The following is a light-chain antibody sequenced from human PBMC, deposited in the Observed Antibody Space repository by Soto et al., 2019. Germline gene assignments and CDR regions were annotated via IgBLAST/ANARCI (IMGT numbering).Light chain of an antibody. Sequence: QSALTQPPSASGSPGQTVIISCTGTSRDVGAYNHVSWYQQHPGKAPKLIIYDVDKRPSGVPDRFSASKSGNTASLTVSGRQAEDEADYYCSSYAGTYTLRVFGGGTKVTGL. CDR1: SRDVGAYNH. CDR2: DVD. CDR3: SSYAGTYTLRV. J-gene: IGLJ3*02. V-gene: IGLV2-8*01.